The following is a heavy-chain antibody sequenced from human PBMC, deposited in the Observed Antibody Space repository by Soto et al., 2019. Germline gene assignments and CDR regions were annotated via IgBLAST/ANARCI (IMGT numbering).Heavy chain of an antibody. CDR3: KRDVVASSPPGADY. CDR2: IKAAGGDT. CDR1: GFTFSSYP. Sequence: EVQLLGSGGGLVRPGGSLRLSCAGSGFTFSSYPMSWVRQAPGKGPEWVAAIKAAGGDTYYADSVKGRFTISRDNFNDIFYLQMTSLTVEDTAMYYCKRDVVASSPPGADYWGQGTLVTVSS. J-gene: IGHJ4*02. D-gene: IGHD5-12*01. V-gene: IGHV3-23*01.